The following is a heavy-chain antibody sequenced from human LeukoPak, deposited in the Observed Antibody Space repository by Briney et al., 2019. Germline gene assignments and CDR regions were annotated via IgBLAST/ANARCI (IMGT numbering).Heavy chain of an antibody. CDR2: ISSNGGST. CDR3: VKGSSGWYEGYFDY. J-gene: IGHJ4*02. CDR1: GYTLNEVS. Sequence: SCKVAGYTLNEVSMHWVRQAPGKGLEYVSTISSNGGSTYYADSVKGRFTISRDNSKNTLYLQMSSLRAEDTAVYYCVKGSSGWYEGYFDYWGQGTLVTVPS. V-gene: IGHV3-64D*09. D-gene: IGHD6-19*01.